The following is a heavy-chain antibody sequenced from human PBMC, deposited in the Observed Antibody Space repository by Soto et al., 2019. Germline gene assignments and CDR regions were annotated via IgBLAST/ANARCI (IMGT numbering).Heavy chain of an antibody. V-gene: IGHV4-39*01. Sequence: QLQLQESGPGLVKPSETLSLTCTVSGGSISSSSYYWGWIRQPPGKGLEWIGSIHYSGSTYYNPSLKSRVTISVDTSKNQFSLKLSSMTAADTTVYYCARHFISGSIAGAGTEVDYWGQGTLVTVSS. CDR2: IHYSGST. CDR1: GGSISSSSYY. CDR3: ARHFISGSIAGAGTEVDY. D-gene: IGHD6-13*01. J-gene: IGHJ4*02.